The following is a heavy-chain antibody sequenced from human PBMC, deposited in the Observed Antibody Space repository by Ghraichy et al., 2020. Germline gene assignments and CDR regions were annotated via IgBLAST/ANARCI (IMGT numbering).Heavy chain of an antibody. CDR2: IYTSGST. V-gene: IGHV4-4*07. CDR1: GGSISSYY. Sequence: SQTLSLTCTVSGGSISSYYWSWIRQPAGKGLEWIGRIYTSGSTNYNPSLKSRVTMSVDTSKNQFSLKLSSVTAADTAVYYCARDRYPSIVGQPWFDPWGQGTLVTVSS. D-gene: IGHD3-22*01. CDR3: ARDRYPSIVGQPWFDP. J-gene: IGHJ5*02.